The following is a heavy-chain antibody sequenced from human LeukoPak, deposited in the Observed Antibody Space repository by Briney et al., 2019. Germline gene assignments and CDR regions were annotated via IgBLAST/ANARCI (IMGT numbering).Heavy chain of an antibody. V-gene: IGHV4-59*01. J-gene: IGHJ4*02. CDR3: ARWVEWLTTVY. Sequence: SETLSLTCTVSGGSISSYYWSWIRQPPGKGLEWIGYIYYSGSTNYNPSLKSRVTISVDTSKNQFSLKLSSVTAADTAVYYCARWVEWLTTVYWGQGTLVTVSS. CDR2: IYYSGST. D-gene: IGHD3-3*01. CDR1: GGSISSYY.